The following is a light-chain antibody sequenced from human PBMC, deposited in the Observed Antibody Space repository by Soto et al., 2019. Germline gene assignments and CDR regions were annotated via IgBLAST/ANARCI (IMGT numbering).Light chain of an antibody. CDR1: SSDVGGYAY. CDR3: NSYTSGSAYV. Sequence: QSVLTQPASVSGSPGQSITISCTGTSSDVGGYAYVSWYQQHPGRAPKLIIYEVSNRPSGVSNRFSGSRSGNTASLTLSGLQAEDEAGYYCNSYTSGSAYVFGTGTKLTVL. J-gene: IGLJ1*01. CDR2: EVS. V-gene: IGLV2-14*01.